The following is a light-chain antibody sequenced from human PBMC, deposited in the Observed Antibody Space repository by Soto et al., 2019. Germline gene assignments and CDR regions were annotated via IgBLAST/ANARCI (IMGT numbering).Light chain of an antibody. CDR2: DVS. CDR3: SSYVGSNNYV. V-gene: IGLV2-8*01. Sequence: QSVLTQPPSASGSPGQSVTISCTGTSSDVGGYNYVSWYQHHPGKAPKLMIYDVSKRPSGVPDRFSGSKSGNTASLTVSGLQAEDEADYYCSSYVGSNNYVFGTGTKLTVL. J-gene: IGLJ1*01. CDR1: SSDVGGYNY.